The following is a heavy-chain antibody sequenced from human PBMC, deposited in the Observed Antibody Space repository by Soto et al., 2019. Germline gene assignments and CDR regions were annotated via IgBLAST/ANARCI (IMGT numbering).Heavy chain of an antibody. CDR3: ARVQGYCSGGSCYSKMRYYMDV. D-gene: IGHD2-15*01. Sequence: SVKVSCKASGGTFSSYTISWVRQAPGQGLEWMGRIIPILGIANYAQKFQGRVTITADKSTSTAYMELSSLRSEDTAVYYCARVQGYCSGGSCYSKMRYYMDVWGKGTTVTVSS. CDR2: IIPILGIA. CDR1: GGTFSSYT. J-gene: IGHJ6*03. V-gene: IGHV1-69*02.